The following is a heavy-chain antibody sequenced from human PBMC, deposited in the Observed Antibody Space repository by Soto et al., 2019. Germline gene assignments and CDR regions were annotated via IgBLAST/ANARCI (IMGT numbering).Heavy chain of an antibody. Sequence: GGSLRLSCEASGFTFSNYEMNWVRQAPGKGLEWVSYISSSGSTIYYADSVKGRFTISRDNAKNSLYLQMNSLRAEDTAVYYCARDCSGGSCYGYYYYGMDVWGQGTTVTVSS. V-gene: IGHV3-48*03. CDR3: ARDCSGGSCYGYYYYGMDV. CDR1: GFTFSNYE. D-gene: IGHD2-15*01. J-gene: IGHJ6*02. CDR2: ISSSGSTI.